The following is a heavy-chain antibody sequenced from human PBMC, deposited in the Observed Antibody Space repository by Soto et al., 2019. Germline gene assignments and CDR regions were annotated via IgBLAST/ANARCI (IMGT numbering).Heavy chain of an antibody. Sequence: GGSLRLSCAASGFTFSSYAMSWVRQAPGKGLEWVSAISGSGGSTYYADSVKGRFTISRDNSKNTLYLQMNSLRAEDTAVYYCAKFNSNYYYYGMDFWAQGTTVTVSS. CDR2: ISGSGGST. J-gene: IGHJ6*02. D-gene: IGHD4-4*01. CDR1: GFTFSSYA. V-gene: IGHV3-23*01. CDR3: AKFNSNYYYYGMDF.